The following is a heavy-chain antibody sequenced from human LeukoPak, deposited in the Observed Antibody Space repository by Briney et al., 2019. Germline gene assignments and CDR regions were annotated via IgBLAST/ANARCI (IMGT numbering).Heavy chain of an antibody. CDR2: ISSSGGRT. CDR1: GFTFSSNA. D-gene: IGHD6-19*01. J-gene: IGHJ4*02. Sequence: GGSLRLSCAASGFTFSSNAMSWVRQAPGKGLEWVSSISSSGGRTYYADSVKGRFTISRDNPKNALYLQMNILRADDTAVYFCAKDRGAVAGTPYYFDYWGQGTLVTVSS. CDR3: AKDRGAVAGTPYYFDY. V-gene: IGHV3-23*01.